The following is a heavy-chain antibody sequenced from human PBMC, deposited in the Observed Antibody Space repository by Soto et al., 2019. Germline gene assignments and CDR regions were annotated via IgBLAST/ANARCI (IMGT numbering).Heavy chain of an antibody. Sequence: PGGSLRLSCAASGFTFSAYAMNWVRQAPGKGLEWVSIISGSDDSTYYADSVKGRFTISRDNSRNTLSLQMNSLGAEDTAVYYCAKGFDSGSYLLDYWAQGILVTVSS. CDR2: ISGSDDST. CDR1: GFTFSAYA. CDR3: AKGFDSGSYLLDY. D-gene: IGHD3-10*01. V-gene: IGHV3-23*01. J-gene: IGHJ4*02.